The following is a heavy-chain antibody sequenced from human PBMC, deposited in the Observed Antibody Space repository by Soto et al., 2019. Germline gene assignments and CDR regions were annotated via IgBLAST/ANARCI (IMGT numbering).Heavy chain of an antibody. D-gene: IGHD2-15*01. J-gene: IGHJ6*02. CDR2: IWYDGSNK. CDR3: ARDRGGPPLRYYYGMDV. V-gene: IGHV3-33*01. CDR1: EFTFSSYG. Sequence: QVQLVESGGGVVQPGRSLRLSCAASEFTFSSYGMHWVRQAPGKGLEWVAVIWYDGSNKYYADSVKGRFTISRDNSKNTLYLQMNSLRAEDTAVYYCARDRGGPPLRYYYGMDVWGQGTTVTVSS.